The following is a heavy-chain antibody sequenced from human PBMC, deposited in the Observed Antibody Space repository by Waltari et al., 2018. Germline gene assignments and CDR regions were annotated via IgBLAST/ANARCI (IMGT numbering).Heavy chain of an antibody. CDR2: IFSGGNT. V-gene: IGHV3-66*01. CDR1: GVTVSNNY. D-gene: IGHD3-10*01. CDR3: ARVGGAAGGY. J-gene: IGHJ4*02. Sequence: EVQLVESGGGLVQPGGSLRLSCAASGVTVSNNYMSWVRQAPGRGLGWVSVIFSGGNTYYADAVKGRFTISGDSSKNTLHLQMNSLRVEDTAVYYCARVGGAAGGYWGQGTLVTVSS.